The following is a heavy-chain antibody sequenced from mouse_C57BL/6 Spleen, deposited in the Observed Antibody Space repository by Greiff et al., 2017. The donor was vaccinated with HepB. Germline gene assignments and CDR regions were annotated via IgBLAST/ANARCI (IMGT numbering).Heavy chain of an antibody. CDR1: GYAFTNYL. CDR3: ATTGTWFAY. V-gene: IGHV1-54*01. J-gene: IGHJ3*01. Sequence: VQVVESGAELVRPGTSVKVSCKASGYAFTNYLIEWVKQRPGQGLEWIGVINPGSGGTNYNEKFKGKATLTADKSSSTAYMQLSSLTSEDSAVYFCATTGTWFAYWGQGTLVTVSA. CDR2: INPGSGGT. D-gene: IGHD4-1*02.